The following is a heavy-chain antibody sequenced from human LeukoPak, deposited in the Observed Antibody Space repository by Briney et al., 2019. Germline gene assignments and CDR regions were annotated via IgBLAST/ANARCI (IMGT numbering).Heavy chain of an antibody. J-gene: IGHJ4*02. V-gene: IGHV4-59*08. Sequence: KSSEILSLTCTVSGGSMSPYHWGWIRQPPGKGLEWTGYIYYSGSTNYNPSLKSRVTISVDTSKNQFSLKLSSVTAADAAIYYCARAVSGRFDYWGQGTLVTVSS. D-gene: IGHD6-19*01. CDR2: IYYSGST. CDR1: GGSMSPYH. CDR3: ARAVSGRFDY.